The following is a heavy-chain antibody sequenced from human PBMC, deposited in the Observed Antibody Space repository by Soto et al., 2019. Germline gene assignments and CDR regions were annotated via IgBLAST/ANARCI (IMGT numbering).Heavy chain of an antibody. Sequence: QLQLQESGPGLVKPSETLSLTCTVSGGSISSSSYYWGWIRQPPGKGLEWIGSIYYSGSTYYNPSLKSRVTISVDTSKNQFSLKLSSVTAADTAVYYCARHSPEWGQLNWFDPWGQGTLVTVSS. J-gene: IGHJ5*02. CDR2: IYYSGST. D-gene: IGHD3-3*01. V-gene: IGHV4-39*01. CDR1: GGSISSSSYY. CDR3: ARHSPEWGQLNWFDP.